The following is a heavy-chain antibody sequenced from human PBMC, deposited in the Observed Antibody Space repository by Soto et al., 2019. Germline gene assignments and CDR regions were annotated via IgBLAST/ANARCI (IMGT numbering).Heavy chain of an antibody. J-gene: IGHJ6*02. CDR1: GFTFSSYA. CDR2: ISGSGGNT. CDR3: AKAPPPRTIVVVVAALYGMDV. V-gene: IGHV3-23*01. Sequence: PGGSLRLSCAASGFTFSSYAMSWVRQAPGKGLEWVSSISGSGGNTYYTDSVQGRFTISRDNSKNTLYLQMNSLRAEDTAVYYCAKAPPPRTIVVVVAALYGMDVWGQGTTVTVSS. D-gene: IGHD2-15*01.